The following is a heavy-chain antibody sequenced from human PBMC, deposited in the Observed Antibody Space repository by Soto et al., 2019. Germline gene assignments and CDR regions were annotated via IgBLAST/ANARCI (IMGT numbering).Heavy chain of an antibody. CDR2: MHRGGST. V-gene: IGHV3-53*01. D-gene: IGHD5-18*01. J-gene: IGHJ4*02. CDR3: ARVNTTLVDHFDC. CDR1: GFSVSGIY. Sequence: TGGSLRLSCVVSGFSVSGIYIFWVRQATGKGLEWVSLMHRGGSTDNADSVKGRFTTSRDKSKNTLYLHMNGLRVEDAAVYYCARVNTTLVDHFDCWGQGTLVTVSS.